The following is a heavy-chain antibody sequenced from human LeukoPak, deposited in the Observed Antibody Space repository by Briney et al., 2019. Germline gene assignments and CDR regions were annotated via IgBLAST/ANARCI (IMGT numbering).Heavy chain of an antibody. Sequence: PGGSLRLSCAASGFTFSDYAMSWVRQAPGKGLEWVSPISGNNGDNTFYEDSVKGRFTISRDNSKNTLFLQINSLRAEDTAVYYCAKKACTSTSCYDNFWGQGTLVTVSS. J-gene: IGHJ4*02. V-gene: IGHV3-23*01. D-gene: IGHD2-2*01. CDR3: AKKACTSTSCYDNF. CDR1: GFTFSDYA. CDR2: ISGNNGDNT.